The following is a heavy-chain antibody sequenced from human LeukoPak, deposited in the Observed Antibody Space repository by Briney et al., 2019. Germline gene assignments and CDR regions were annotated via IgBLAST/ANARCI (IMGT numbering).Heavy chain of an antibody. CDR2: ISYDGSNK. CDR3: AKEALSYGDPDYYGMDV. V-gene: IGHV3-30*18. J-gene: IGHJ6*02. D-gene: IGHD4-17*01. CDR1: GFTFSSYG. Sequence: PGGSLRPSCAASGFTFSSYGMHWVRQAPGKGLEWVAAISYDGSNKYYADSVKGRFTISRDNSKNTLYLQMNSLRAEDTAVYFCAKEALSYGDPDYYGMDVWGQGTTVTVSS.